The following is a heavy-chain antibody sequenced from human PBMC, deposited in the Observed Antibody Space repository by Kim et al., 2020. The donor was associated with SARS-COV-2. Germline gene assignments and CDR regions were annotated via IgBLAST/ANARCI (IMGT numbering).Heavy chain of an antibody. Sequence: GSTYYADSVNGRFTISRQYSGNSIYLQMNSLRPEDTALYYCAREDDAFDVWGHGTMVTVSS. V-gene: IGHV3-53*04. CDR3: AREDDAFDV. CDR2: GST. J-gene: IGHJ3*01.